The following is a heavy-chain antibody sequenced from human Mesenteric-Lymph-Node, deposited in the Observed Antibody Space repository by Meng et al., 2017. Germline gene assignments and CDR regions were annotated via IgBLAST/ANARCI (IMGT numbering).Heavy chain of an antibody. Sequence: GHLLVSGPDSVTPSQTLYLTWSVAGYSHRDGRAYRPLLRMHPRKGLELFGHISYSGRTFYNPSLKRRVTISIDPSKNQFSLNLRSVTAADTAVYYCARVSSGWDYFDYWGQGTLVTVSS. CDR1: GYSHRDGRAY. J-gene: IGHJ4*02. V-gene: IGHV4-31*02. CDR3: ARVSSGWDYFDY. CDR2: ISYSGRT. D-gene: IGHD6-19*01.